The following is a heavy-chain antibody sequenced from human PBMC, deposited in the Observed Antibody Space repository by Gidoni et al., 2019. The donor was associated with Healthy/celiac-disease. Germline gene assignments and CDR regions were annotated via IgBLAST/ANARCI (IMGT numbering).Heavy chain of an antibody. V-gene: IGHV3-9*01. J-gene: IGHJ4*02. CDR2: ISWNSGSI. CDR3: AKEVVLSGSYYSVY. CDR1: GFTFDDYA. D-gene: IGHD1-26*01. Sequence: EVQLVESGGGLVQPGRSLRLSCAASGFTFDDYAMHWVRQAPGKGLEWVSGISWNSGSIGYADSVKGRFTISRDNAKNSLYLQMNSLRAEDTALYYCAKEVVLSGSYYSVYWGQGTLVTVSS.